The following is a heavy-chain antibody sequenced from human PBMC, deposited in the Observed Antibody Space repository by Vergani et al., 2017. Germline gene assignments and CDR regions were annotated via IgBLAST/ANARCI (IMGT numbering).Heavy chain of an antibody. V-gene: IGHV3-64*01. D-gene: IGHD6-13*01. Sequence: EVQLVESGGGLVQPGGSPRLSCAASGFTFSSYAMHWVRQAPGKRLEYVSAISSNGGSTYYANSVKGRFTISRDNSKNTLYLQMGSLRAEDMAVYYCARGSLYSSPVDYWGQGTLVTVSS. J-gene: IGHJ4*02. CDR3: ARGSLYSSPVDY. CDR2: ISSNGGST. CDR1: GFTFSSYA.